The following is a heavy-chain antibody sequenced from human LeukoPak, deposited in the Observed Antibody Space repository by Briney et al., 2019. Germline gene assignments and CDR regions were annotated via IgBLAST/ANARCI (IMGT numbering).Heavy chain of an antibody. CDR3: ARGEWLRSDDY. J-gene: IGHJ4*02. D-gene: IGHD5-12*01. CDR2: INHSGST. Sequence: SETLSLTCAVYGGSFSGYYWSWIRQPPGKGPEWIGEINHSGSTNYNPSLKSRVTISVDTSKNQFSLKLSSVTAADTAVYYCARGEWLRSDDYGGKETLVTVSS. CDR1: GGSFSGYY. V-gene: IGHV4-34*01.